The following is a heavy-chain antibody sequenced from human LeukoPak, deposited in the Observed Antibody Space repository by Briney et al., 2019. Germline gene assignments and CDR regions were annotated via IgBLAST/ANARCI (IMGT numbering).Heavy chain of an antibody. D-gene: IGHD2/OR15-2a*01. Sequence: GGSLRLSCAASGFIVDDYAMYWVRQAPGKGLEWVSSISWNSRTIAYADSVKGRFTIARDNGKNSLYLQMNSLRSEDTALYYCAKDKSSTTKYYGMDVWGQGTTVTVSS. V-gene: IGHV3-9*01. CDR2: ISWNSRTI. CDR1: GFIVDDYA. J-gene: IGHJ6*02. CDR3: AKDKSSTTKYYGMDV.